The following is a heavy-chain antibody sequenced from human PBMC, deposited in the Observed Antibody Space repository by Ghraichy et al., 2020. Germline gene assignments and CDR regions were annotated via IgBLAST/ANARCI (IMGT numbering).Heavy chain of an antibody. D-gene: IGHD3-3*01. CDR2: ISGSAGST. V-gene: IGHV3-23*01. J-gene: IGHJ4*02. CDR3: AKEWSFGVVTPFFDY. CDR1: GFTFSSYA. Sequence: LSLTCAASGFTFSSYAMSWVRQAPGKGLEWLSAISGSAGSTYYADSVKGRFTISRDNSKNTLYLQMNSLRAEDTAVYYCAKEWSFGVVTPFFDYWGQGTLVTVSS.